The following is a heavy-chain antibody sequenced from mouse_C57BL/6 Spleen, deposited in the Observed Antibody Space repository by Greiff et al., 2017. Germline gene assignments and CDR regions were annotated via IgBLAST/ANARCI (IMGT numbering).Heavy chain of an antibody. Sequence: EVQRVESGGGLVKPGGSLKLSCAASGFTFSDYGMHWVRQAPEKGLEWVAYISSGSSTIYYADTVKGRFTISRDNAKNTLFLQMTSLRSEDTAMYYCAREDYDYDVLFDYWGQGTTLTVSS. CDR1: GFTFSDYG. CDR2: ISSGSSTI. D-gene: IGHD2-4*01. V-gene: IGHV5-17*01. J-gene: IGHJ2*01. CDR3: AREDYDYDVLFDY.